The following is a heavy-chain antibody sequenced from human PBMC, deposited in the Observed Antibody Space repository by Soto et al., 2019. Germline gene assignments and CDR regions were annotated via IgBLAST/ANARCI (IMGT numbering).Heavy chain of an antibody. J-gene: IGHJ4*02. Sequence: PSETLSLTCAVYGGSFSGYYWSWIRQPPGKGLEWIGEINHSGSTNYNPSLKSRVTISVDTSKNQFSLKLSSVTAADTAVYYCARGRGPIVGANRRHYFDYWGQGTLVTVSS. CDR1: GGSFSGYY. CDR2: INHSGST. D-gene: IGHD1-26*01. CDR3: ARGRGPIVGANRRHYFDY. V-gene: IGHV4-34*01.